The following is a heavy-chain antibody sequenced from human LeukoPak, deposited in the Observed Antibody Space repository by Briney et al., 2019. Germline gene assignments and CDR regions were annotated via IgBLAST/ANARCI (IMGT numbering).Heavy chain of an antibody. D-gene: IGHD6-19*01. CDR2: IYPGDSDT. J-gene: IGHJ3*02. Sequence: GESLKISCKGSGYSFTNYWIGWVRQMPGKGLEWMGIIYPGDSDTRYSPSFQGQVTISADKSISTAYLQWSSRKASDTAMYYCARGSPYSSGWRDAFDIWGQGTMVTVSS. V-gene: IGHV5-51*01. CDR3: ARGSPYSSGWRDAFDI. CDR1: GYSFTNYW.